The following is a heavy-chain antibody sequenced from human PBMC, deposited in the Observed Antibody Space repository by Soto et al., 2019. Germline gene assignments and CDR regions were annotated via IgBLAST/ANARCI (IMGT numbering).Heavy chain of an antibody. D-gene: IGHD3-10*01. V-gene: IGHV3-30*18. Sequence: GGSLRLSCAASGFVFGNYAMTWVRQAPGKGLEWVAVISYDGSDKYYADSVKGRFTISRDNSKNTLYLQMNSLRAEDTAVYYCAKDRGPYGSGSYNVWGQGTTVTVSS. CDR1: GFVFGNYA. J-gene: IGHJ6*02. CDR3: AKDRGPYGSGSYNV. CDR2: ISYDGSDK.